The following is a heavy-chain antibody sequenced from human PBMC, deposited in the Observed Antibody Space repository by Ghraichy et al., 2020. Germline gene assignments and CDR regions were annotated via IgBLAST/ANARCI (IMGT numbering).Heavy chain of an antibody. J-gene: IGHJ6*03. CDR2: INHSGST. Sequence: SETLSLTCAVYGGSFSGYYWSWIRQPPGKGLEWIGEINHSGSTNYNPSLKSRVTISVDTSKNQFSLKLSSVTAADTAVYYCARGAKLNYYGSGSYYKNPYYYYMDVWGKGTTVTVSS. V-gene: IGHV4-34*01. D-gene: IGHD3-10*01. CDR3: ARGAKLNYYGSGSYYKNPYYYYMDV. CDR1: GGSFSGYY.